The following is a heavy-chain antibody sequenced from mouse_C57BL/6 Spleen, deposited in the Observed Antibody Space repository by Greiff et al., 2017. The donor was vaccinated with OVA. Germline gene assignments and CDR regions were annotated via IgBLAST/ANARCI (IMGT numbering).Heavy chain of an antibody. CDR2: IWRGGST. CDR3: AKTAFHGYDGAWFAY. J-gene: IGHJ3*01. D-gene: IGHD2-2*01. Sequence: VQLQQSGPGLVQPSQSLSITCTVSGFSLTSYGVHWVRQSPGKGLEWLGVIWRGGSTDYNAAFMSRLSINKDKSKSQVFCKMNSLQADDTAIYYWAKTAFHGYDGAWFAYWGQGTLVTVSA. V-gene: IGHV2-5*01. CDR1: GFSLTSYG.